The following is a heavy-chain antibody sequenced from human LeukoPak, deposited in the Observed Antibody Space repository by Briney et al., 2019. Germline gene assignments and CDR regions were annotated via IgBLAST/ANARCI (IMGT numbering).Heavy chain of an antibody. CDR3: ARAHGSYYPA. D-gene: IGHD3-10*01. J-gene: IGHJ5*02. CDR1: GFTFSDYY. V-gene: IGHV3-11*06. CDR2: ISSSSSYT. Sequence: GGSLKLSCAASGFTFSDYYMSWIRQAPGKGLEWVSYISSSSSYTNYADSVKGRFTISRDNAKNSLYLQMNSLRAEDTAVYYCARAHGSYYPAWGQGTLVTVSS.